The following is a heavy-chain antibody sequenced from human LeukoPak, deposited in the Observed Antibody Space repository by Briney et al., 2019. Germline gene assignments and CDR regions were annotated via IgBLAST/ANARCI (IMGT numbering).Heavy chain of an antibody. CDR2: IYAGGST. Sequence: SETLSLTCSVSGDSISGYYWNWLRLPAGKGLEWIGRIYAGGSTNYNPSLNSRVTMSVDSSKNQFSLKLTSVTAADTAVYYCARGTSGWYSHAFEIWGQGTRVAVSS. CDR1: GDSISGYY. J-gene: IGHJ3*02. CDR3: ARGTSGWYSHAFEI. V-gene: IGHV4-4*07. D-gene: IGHD6-19*01.